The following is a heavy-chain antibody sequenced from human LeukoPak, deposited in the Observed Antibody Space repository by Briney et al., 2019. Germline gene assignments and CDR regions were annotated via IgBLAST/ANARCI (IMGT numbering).Heavy chain of an antibody. D-gene: IGHD3-10*02. CDR3: ARDLHYYVAMDV. CDR2: ISSSSTHT. CDR1: GFTFSDYF. Sequence: GGSLRLSCAASGFTFSDYFMTWIRQAPGKGLEWISYISSSSTHTNYPDSVKGRFTISRDNSKSMLFLQLNSLRAEDTALYYCARDLHYYVAMDVWGQGTTVTVSS. V-gene: IGHV3-11*05. J-gene: IGHJ6*02.